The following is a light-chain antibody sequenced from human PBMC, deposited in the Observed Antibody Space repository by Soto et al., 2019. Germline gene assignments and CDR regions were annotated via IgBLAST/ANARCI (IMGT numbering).Light chain of an antibody. J-gene: IGKJ1*01. CDR1: QSVGGY. V-gene: IGKV3-15*01. CDR2: GAS. CDR3: HEYNTWPGT. Sequence: EMVMTQSPATLSVSPGEGAILSCRASQSVGGYLAWYQQRPGQAPRLLIYGASTRATGIPARFSGSGSGTQFTLTISSLQSEDFEVYYCHEYNTWPGTFGQGTKVEVK.